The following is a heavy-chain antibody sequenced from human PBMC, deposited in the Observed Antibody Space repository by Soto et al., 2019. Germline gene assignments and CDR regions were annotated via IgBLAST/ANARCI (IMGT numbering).Heavy chain of an antibody. CDR3: AKDWRGTAMVYKWFDP. CDR2: ISGSGDST. J-gene: IGHJ5*02. V-gene: IGHV3-23*01. Sequence: SGGSLRLSCAATGFTFNNYAMSWVRQAPGKGLEWVSAISGSGDSTYYADSVKGRFTISRDNSNNRLYLQMNSLRAEDTAVYYCAKDWRGTAMVYKWFDPWGQGTLVTVSS. CDR1: GFTFNNYA. D-gene: IGHD5-18*01.